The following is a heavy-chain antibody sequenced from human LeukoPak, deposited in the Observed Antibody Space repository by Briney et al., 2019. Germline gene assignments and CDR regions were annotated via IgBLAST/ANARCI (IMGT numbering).Heavy chain of an antibody. CDR2: INPNSGGT. Sequence: ASVKVSCKASGYTFTGYYMHWVRQAPGQGLEWMGWINPNSGGTNYAQKFQGRVTMTRDTSISTAYMELSRLRPDDTAVYYCARDEIYYGSGSYYPFDYWGQGTLVTVSS. CDR1: GYTFTGYY. V-gene: IGHV1-2*02. D-gene: IGHD3-10*01. J-gene: IGHJ4*02. CDR3: ARDEIYYGSGSYYPFDY.